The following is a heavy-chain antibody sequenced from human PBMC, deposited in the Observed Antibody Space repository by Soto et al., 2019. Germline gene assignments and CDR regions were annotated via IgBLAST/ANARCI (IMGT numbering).Heavy chain of an antibody. J-gene: IGHJ6*02. Sequence: QVRLVESGGGVVQPGRSLRLSCVASGYTFSNYGIHWVRQPPGKGLEWVSVISYDGSNTYYADSAKGRFTISRDNSKNTLYLQMNSLRSEDTAVYYCAKALQDGMDVWGQGTTVTVSS. CDR3: AKALQDGMDV. CDR2: ISYDGSNT. CDR1: GYTFSNYG. V-gene: IGHV3-30*18.